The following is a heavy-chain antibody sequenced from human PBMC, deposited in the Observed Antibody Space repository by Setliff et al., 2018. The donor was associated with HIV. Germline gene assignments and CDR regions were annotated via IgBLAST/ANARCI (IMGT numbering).Heavy chain of an antibody. CDR2: VYYTGST. J-gene: IGHJ3*02. CDR3: ARPTTGVGGGAAFDI. Sequence: SETLSLTCTVSGGSISSSSYFWGWIRQPPGKGLEWIATVYYTGSTYDNPSLKSRVTLSIDTSKNQFSLKLNSVTAAVTAVYFCARPTTGVGGGAAFDIWGQGTMVTVSS. D-gene: IGHD2-8*01. V-gene: IGHV4-39*01. CDR1: GGSISSSSYF.